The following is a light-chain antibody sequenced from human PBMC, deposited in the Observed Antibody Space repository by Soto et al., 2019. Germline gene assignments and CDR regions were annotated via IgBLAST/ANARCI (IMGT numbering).Light chain of an antibody. Sequence: QSVLTQPASVSGSPGQSITISCTGTSSDVGGYNYVSWYQQHPGKAPKLMIYDVSNRPSGVSNRFSGSKSGNTASLTISGLQAEDEADYYCSSYTSSXLHVFGTGTKVTVL. CDR3: SSYTSSXLHV. CDR1: SSDVGGYNY. J-gene: IGLJ1*01. CDR2: DVS. V-gene: IGLV2-14*03.